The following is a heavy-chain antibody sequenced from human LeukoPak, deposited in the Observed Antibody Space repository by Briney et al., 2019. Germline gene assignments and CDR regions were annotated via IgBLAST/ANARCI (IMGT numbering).Heavy chain of an antibody. J-gene: IGHJ4*02. CDR1: GYTFSTHD. CDR2: ISGYNGNT. D-gene: IGHD6-19*01. Sequence: ASVKVSCKASGYTFSTHDITWVRQAPGQGLEWMGWISGYNGNTNYAQKFQGRVTVTTDTSTTTAYMELRSLRVDDTAVYYCARAIAVAPFDYWGQGTLVTVSS. CDR3: ARAIAVAPFDY. V-gene: IGHV1-18*01.